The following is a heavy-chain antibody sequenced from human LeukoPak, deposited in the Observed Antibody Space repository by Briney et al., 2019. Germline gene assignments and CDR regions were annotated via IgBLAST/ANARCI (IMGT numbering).Heavy chain of an antibody. CDR2: INQDGSGE. J-gene: IGHJ5*02. Sequence: GGSLRLSCAASGFTFSRYWMTWVRQGQGKGLEWVATINQDGSGEYCVDSVKGRFTISRDNAKNSLYLQISGLRAEDTAVYHCARKLYYYDTSPAGWFDPWGQGTLVTVS. CDR3: ARKLYYYDTSPAGWFDP. D-gene: IGHD3-22*01. CDR1: GFTFSRYW. V-gene: IGHV3-7*01.